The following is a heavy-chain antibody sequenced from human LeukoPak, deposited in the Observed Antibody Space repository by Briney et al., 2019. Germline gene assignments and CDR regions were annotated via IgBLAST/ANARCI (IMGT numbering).Heavy chain of an antibody. CDR3: AKDRWASSSSSFDY. V-gene: IGHV3-23*01. CDR2: ISGSGGST. Sequence: GGSLRLSCAASGFTFSSHAMSWVRQAPGKGLEWVSGISGSGGSTYYADSVKGRFTISRDNSKNTLYLQMNSLRDEDTAVYYCAKDRWASSSSSFDYWGEGTLVTVSS. CDR1: GFTFSSHA. J-gene: IGHJ4*02. D-gene: IGHD6-6*01.